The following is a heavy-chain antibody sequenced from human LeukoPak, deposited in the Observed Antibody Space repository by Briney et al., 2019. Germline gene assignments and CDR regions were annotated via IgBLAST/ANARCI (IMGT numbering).Heavy chain of an antibody. D-gene: IGHD2-21*02. J-gene: IGHJ3*02. CDR1: GFTFSSYA. CDR2: ISGSGGST. CDR3: AKRGYCGGDCYSGGHAAFDI. Sequence: PGGSLRLSCAASGFTFSSYAMSWVRQAPGKGLEWVSAISGSGGSTYYADSVKGRFTISRDNSKNTLYLQMNSLRAEDTAVYHCAKRGYCGGDCYSGGHAAFDIWGQGTTVTVSS. V-gene: IGHV3-23*01.